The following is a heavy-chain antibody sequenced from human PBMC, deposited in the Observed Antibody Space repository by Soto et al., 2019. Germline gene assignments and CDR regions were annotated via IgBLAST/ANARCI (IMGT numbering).Heavy chain of an antibody. CDR2: IIPIFGTA. V-gene: IGHV1-69*13. J-gene: IGHJ4*02. CDR1: GGTFSSYS. Sequence: GASVKVSCKASGGTFSSYSISWVRQAPGQGLEWMGGIIPIFGTANYAQKFQGRVTITADESASTAYMELSSLRSEDTAVYYCARDLVGYYFDYWGQGTLVTVSS. D-gene: IGHD2-15*01. CDR3: ARDLVGYYFDY.